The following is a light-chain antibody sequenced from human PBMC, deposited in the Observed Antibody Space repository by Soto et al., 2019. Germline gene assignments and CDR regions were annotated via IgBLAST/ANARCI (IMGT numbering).Light chain of an antibody. CDR2: GAS. CDR3: QQYGGSPRT. J-gene: IGKJ1*01. V-gene: IGKV3-20*01. Sequence: VMTQAPATLSVSPGERATLSCRAGQTISSNFLAWYQQKRGQAPRLLIHGASNRATGIPDRFSGSGSGTDFTLTITRLEPEDFAVYYCQQYGGSPRTFGQGTKVDI. CDR1: QTISSNF.